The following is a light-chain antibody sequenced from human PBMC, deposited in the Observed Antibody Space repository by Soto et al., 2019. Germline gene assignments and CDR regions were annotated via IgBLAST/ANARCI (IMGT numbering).Light chain of an antibody. CDR2: GAS. CDR3: QQYNDGALT. CDR1: QSVSRN. J-gene: IGKJ4*01. Sequence: EIVLSQSPAPLSVSPGERATLSCRASQSVSRNLAWYKQKPGQAPRLLIYGASTRAAGIPARFSGSGSGTEVTLTTMALQSYDFAGYYCQQYNDGALTVRGGTKVESK. V-gene: IGKV3-15*01.